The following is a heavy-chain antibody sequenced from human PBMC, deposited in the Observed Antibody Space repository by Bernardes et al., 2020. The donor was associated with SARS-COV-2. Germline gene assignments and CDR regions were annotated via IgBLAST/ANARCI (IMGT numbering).Heavy chain of an antibody. J-gene: IGHJ6*03. Sequence: SETLSLTCTVSGGSISSYYWRWIRQPPGKGLEWIGFIYYSGSTNYNPSLKSRVTISVDTSKNQFSLKLSSVTAADTAVYYCARAEIYYYYMDVWGKGNTVTVSS. CDR1: GGSISSYY. V-gene: IGHV4-59*01. CDR3: ARAEIYYYYMDV. CDR2: IYYSGST.